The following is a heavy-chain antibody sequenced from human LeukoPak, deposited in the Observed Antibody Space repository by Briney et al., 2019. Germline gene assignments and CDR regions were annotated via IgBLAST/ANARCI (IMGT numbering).Heavy chain of an antibody. CDR2: ISGSGVST. CDR1: GFTFGGYA. D-gene: IGHD3-10*01. J-gene: IGHJ4*02. V-gene: IGHV3-23*01. Sequence: GGSLRLSCAASGFTFGGYAMSWVRQAPGRGREWGSTISGSGVSTYYADSVKGRVTSAIDNSKKTLYLQMTNLRAEDTAVYYCAKESRYYYGSGSFSSQFDYWGQGNLVTVSS. CDR3: AKESRYYYGSGSFSSQFDY.